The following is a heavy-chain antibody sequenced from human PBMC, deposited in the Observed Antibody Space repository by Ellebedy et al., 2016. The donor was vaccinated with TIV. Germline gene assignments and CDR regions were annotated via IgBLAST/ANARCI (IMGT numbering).Heavy chain of an antibody. J-gene: IGHJ6*02. D-gene: IGHD6-13*01. CDR1: GGSISSGGYS. CDR3: ARLTIGYSYGRVSRIAAAGIPPYYYYYGMDV. CDR2: IYHNGST. V-gene: IGHV4-30-2*01. Sequence: SETLSLTXAVSGGSISSGGYSWSWIRQPPGKGLEWIGYIYHNGSTYYNPSLKSRVTISVDRSKNQFSLKLSSVTAADTAVYYCARLTIGYSYGRVSRIAAAGIPPYYYYYGMDVWGQGTTVTVSS.